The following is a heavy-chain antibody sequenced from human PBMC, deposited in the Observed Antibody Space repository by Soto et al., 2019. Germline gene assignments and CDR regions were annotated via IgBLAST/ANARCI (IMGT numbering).Heavy chain of an antibody. CDR2: ISGSGGST. CDR1: GFTFITYA. D-gene: IGHD3-10*01. CDR3: AHPRGFGVFDAYDI. J-gene: IGHJ3*02. V-gene: IGHV3-23*01. Sequence: PGGSLRLSCAASGFTFITYAMSWVRQAPGKGLVWVSAISGSGGSTFYVDSVKGRFTISRDNSMNTLFLQMNSLRTEDTAVYYCAHPRGFGVFDAYDIWGQGTMVTVSS.